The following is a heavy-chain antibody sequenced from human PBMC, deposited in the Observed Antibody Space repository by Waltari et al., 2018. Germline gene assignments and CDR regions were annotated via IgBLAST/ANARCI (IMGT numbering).Heavy chain of an antibody. J-gene: IGHJ4*02. CDR3: ATVGWGFYFDY. D-gene: IGHD7-27*01. CDR1: GFTFSSYN. CDR2: ISSSSSYT. V-gene: IGHV3-21*01. Sequence: EVQLVESGGGLVKPGGSLRLSCAASGFTFSSYNMNWVRQAPGQGLDGVSSISSSSSYTHYADSVKGRFTISRDNAKNSLYLQMNSLRAEDTAVYYCATVGWGFYFDYWGPGTLVTVSS.